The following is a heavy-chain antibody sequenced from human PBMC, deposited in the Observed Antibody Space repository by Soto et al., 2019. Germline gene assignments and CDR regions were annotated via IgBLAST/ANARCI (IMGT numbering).Heavy chain of an antibody. D-gene: IGHD2-21*02. J-gene: IGHJ4*02. CDR1: GFTFGSYT. CDR3: AKTGPVTARIRFDY. Sequence: VQLLESGGGLVQPGGSLTLSCAGSGFTFGSYTMAWVRQAPGKGLEWVAGIGVIRAETYYADSVKGRFSISRDNPRNTLYLQMNSLRVDDTGVYYCAKTGPVTARIRFDYWGQGARVVVSS. CDR2: IGVIRAET. V-gene: IGHV3-23*01.